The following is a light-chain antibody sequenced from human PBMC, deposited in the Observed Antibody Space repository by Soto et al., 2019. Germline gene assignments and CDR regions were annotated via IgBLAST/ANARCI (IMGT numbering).Light chain of an antibody. CDR2: DAS. CDR3: QQYNFWPPLT. J-gene: IGKJ4*01. CDR1: QSVNSN. V-gene: IGKV3-15*01. Sequence: EIVMTQSPATLSVSPGERATLSCRASQSVNSNLAWYRQKPGQAPRLLISDASTRATGVPARFSGSGSGTEFPRTTSSLQSEDSGIYYCQQYNFWPPLTFGGGTKVEIK.